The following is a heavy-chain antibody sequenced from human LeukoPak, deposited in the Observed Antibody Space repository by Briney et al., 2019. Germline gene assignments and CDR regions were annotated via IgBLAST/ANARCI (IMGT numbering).Heavy chain of an antibody. D-gene: IGHD1-1*01. Sequence: HAGGSLRLSCGASGFTFTSYAMSWSRQAPGKGLGWVTAISGGGENTYYGDSVKGRFTISRDNSKNQLYLQLNSLRAEDTATYYCAKPRAMTTGVGRYFDLWGRGTLVTVSS. CDR1: GFTFTSYA. CDR2: ISGGGENT. CDR3: AKPRAMTTGVGRYFDL. J-gene: IGHJ2*01. V-gene: IGHV3-23*01.